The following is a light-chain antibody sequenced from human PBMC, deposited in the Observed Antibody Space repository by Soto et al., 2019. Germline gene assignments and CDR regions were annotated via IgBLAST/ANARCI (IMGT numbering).Light chain of an antibody. CDR1: SSDVGGYNY. CDR3: SSYTSSSTRV. J-gene: IGLJ3*02. CDR2: DVN. Sequence: QSALTQPASVSGSPGQSITISCTGTSSDVGGYNYVSWYQQHPGKAPKLMIYDVNNRPPGVSNRFSGSKSGNTASLTISGLQPEDEADYYCSSYTSSSTRVFGGGTKVTVL. V-gene: IGLV2-14*01.